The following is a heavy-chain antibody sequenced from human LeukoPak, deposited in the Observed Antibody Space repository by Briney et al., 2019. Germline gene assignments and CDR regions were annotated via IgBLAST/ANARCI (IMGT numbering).Heavy chain of an antibody. D-gene: IGHD3-22*01. V-gene: IGHV3-21*04. J-gene: IGHJ6*03. Sequence: GGSLRLSCAASGFTFSSYSMNWVRQAPGKGLEWVSSISSSSSYIYYADSVKGRFNISRDNAKKSLYLQMNSLRAEDTAVYYCAREKIHFDSSGDYFDYYFYMDVWGKGTTVTISS. CDR3: AREKIHFDSSGDYFDYYFYMDV. CDR2: ISSSSSYI. CDR1: GFTFSSYS.